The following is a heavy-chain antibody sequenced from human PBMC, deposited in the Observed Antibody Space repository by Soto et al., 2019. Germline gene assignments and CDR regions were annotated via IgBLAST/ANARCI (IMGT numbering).Heavy chain of an antibody. V-gene: IGHV5-51*01. CDR1: GYTFATYW. Sequence: ESLKLSFNESGYTFATYWITWVRQMPGKGLEFMGIIYPGDSDTKYSPSFQGQVTISADKSISTAYLQWSNLKASDSATYYCARSGSGTYERSKYYFYVMDVWGQGATVTVSS. CDR3: ARSGSGTYERSKYYFYVMDV. CDR2: IYPGDSDT. D-gene: IGHD3-10*01. J-gene: IGHJ6*02.